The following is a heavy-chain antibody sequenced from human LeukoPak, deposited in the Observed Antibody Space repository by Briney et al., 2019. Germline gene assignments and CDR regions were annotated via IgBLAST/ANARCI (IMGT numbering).Heavy chain of an antibody. V-gene: IGHV3-21*01. J-gene: IGHJ6*02. D-gene: IGHD2-2*01. CDR3: ARVLSAAMWGGMDV. Sequence: PGGSLRLSCAASGFTFSDYCMNWVRQAPGKGLEWVSSISSSTSYIFYADSMKGRFTISRDNAKNSLYLQMNSLRAEDTAVYYCARVLSAAMWGGMDVWGQGTTVTVSS. CDR1: GFTFSDYC. CDR2: ISSSTSYI.